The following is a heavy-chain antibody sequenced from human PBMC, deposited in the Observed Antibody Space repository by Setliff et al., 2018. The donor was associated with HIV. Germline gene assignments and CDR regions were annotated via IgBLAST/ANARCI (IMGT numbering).Heavy chain of an antibody. J-gene: IGHJ6*03. CDR3: ASTSMGMTRKPIWYYHMDV. CDR1: GGSIENLY. V-gene: IGHV4-59*11. Sequence: TSETLSLTCTVSGGSIENLYWTWIRQPSGRGLEWIGYVYSTGGTKYNPSLKSRATMSDDTSKNQISLTLTSVSAADTAVYYCASTSMGMTRKPIWYYHMDVWGHGITVTVSS. D-gene: IGHD7-27*01. CDR2: VYSTGGT.